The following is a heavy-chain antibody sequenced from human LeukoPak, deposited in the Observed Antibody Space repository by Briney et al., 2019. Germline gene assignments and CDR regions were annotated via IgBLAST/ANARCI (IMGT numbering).Heavy chain of an antibody. J-gene: IGHJ4*02. V-gene: IGHV3-30*01. CDR1: GFTFSSYA. CDR2: ISYDGSNK. D-gene: IGHD5-24*01. Sequence: GGSLRLSCAASGFTFSSYAMHWVRQAPGKGLEWVAVISYDGSNKYYADSVKGRFTISRDNSKNTLYLQMNSLRAEDTAVYYCARVGEMATIFDYWGQGTLVTVSS. CDR3: ARVGEMATIFDY.